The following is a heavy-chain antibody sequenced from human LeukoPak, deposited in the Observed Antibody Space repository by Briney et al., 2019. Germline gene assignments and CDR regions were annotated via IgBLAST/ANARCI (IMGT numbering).Heavy chain of an antibody. CDR1: GYRFTSYW. J-gene: IGHJ5*02. V-gene: IGHV5-51*01. CDR2: IHPGEYER. CDR3: ARRTDSGWKWFDP. Sequence: GESLKISCKASGYRFTSYWIGWVRQMLGKGLEWMGVIHPGEYERRYSPSFEGQVTISADRSISTAYMQWSSLKASDTAMYYCARRTDSGWKWFDPWGQGTLVTVSS. D-gene: IGHD6-25*01.